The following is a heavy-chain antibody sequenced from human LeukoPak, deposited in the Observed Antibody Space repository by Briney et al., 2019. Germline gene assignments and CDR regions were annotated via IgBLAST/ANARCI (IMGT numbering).Heavy chain of an antibody. CDR1: GGSISRGGYS. Sequence: PSQTLPLTCAVSGGSISRGGYSWSWIRQPPGKGLEWIGYFYYSGSTYYNPSLKSRVTISVDTSKNQLSLKLSSVTAADTAVYYCARESNYHGSGTGWFDPWGQGTLVTVSS. CDR2: FYYSGST. V-gene: IGHV4-30-4*07. D-gene: IGHD3-10*01. J-gene: IGHJ5*02. CDR3: ARESNYHGSGTGWFDP.